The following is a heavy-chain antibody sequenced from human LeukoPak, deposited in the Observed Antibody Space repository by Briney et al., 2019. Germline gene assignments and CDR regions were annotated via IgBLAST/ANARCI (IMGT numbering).Heavy chain of an antibody. CDR1: GFTFSSYA. CDR2: ISGSGDNT. V-gene: IGHV3-23*01. D-gene: IGHD6-6*01. Sequence: GGSLRLSCAASGFTFSSYAMSWVRQVPGKGLEWVSVISGSGDNTYYADSVKGRFTITRDNSKNMLYLQMNSLRAEDTAVYYCAKWKYSNSGIDDYWGQGTLVTVSS. CDR3: AKWKYSNSGIDDY. J-gene: IGHJ4*02.